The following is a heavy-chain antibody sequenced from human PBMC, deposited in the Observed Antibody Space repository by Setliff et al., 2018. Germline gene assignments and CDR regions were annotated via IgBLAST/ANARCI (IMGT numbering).Heavy chain of an antibody. CDR2: ISSSGSTI. D-gene: IGHD3-9*01. Sequence: GGSLRLSCAASGFTFSSYAMSWVRQAPGKGLEWVSAISSSGSTIYYADSVKGRFTISRDNAKNSLYLQMNSLRAGDTAVYYCARVDDTAEGDWGQGTLVTVSS. J-gene: IGHJ4*02. V-gene: IGHV3-23*01. CDR3: ARVDDTAEGD. CDR1: GFTFSSYA.